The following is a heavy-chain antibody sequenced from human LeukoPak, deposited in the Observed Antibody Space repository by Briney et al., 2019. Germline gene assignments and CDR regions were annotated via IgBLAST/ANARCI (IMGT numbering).Heavy chain of an antibody. Sequence: SETLSLTCTVSGGSTSTYYLSRIRQPAGKGLEWIGRIYTNGITDYNPSLQSRVTMSVDTSKNQFSLKLNSVTAADTAVYYCARGGTSFDYWGQGTLVTVSS. V-gene: IGHV4-4*07. J-gene: IGHJ4*02. CDR2: IYTNGIT. CDR1: GGSTSTYY. CDR3: ARGGTSFDY.